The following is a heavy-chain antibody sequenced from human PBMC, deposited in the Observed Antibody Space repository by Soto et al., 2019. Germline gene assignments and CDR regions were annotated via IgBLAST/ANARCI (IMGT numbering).Heavy chain of an antibody. CDR2: IWYDGSNK. J-gene: IGHJ4*02. V-gene: IGHV3-33*01. Sequence: QVQLVESGGGVVQPGRSLRLSCAASGFTFSSYGMHWVRQAPGKGLEWVAVIWYDGSNKYYADSVKGRFTISRDNSKNTLYLQMNSLRAADTAVYYCARDSNTAMDYWGQGTLVTVSS. CDR3: ARDSNTAMDY. D-gene: IGHD5-18*01. CDR1: GFTFSSYG.